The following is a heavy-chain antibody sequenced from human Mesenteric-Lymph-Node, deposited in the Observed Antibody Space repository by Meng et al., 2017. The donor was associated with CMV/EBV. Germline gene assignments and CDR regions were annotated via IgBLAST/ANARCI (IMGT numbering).Heavy chain of an antibody. Sequence: GGTFSSYAISWVRQAPGQGLEWMGGIIPIFGTANYAQKFQGRVTITTDESTSTAYMELSSLRSEDTAVYYCARTRGGDGYSNPHFDYWGQGTLVTVPQ. CDR1: GGTFSSYA. CDR3: ARTRGGDGYSNPHFDY. D-gene: IGHD5-24*01. J-gene: IGHJ4*02. CDR2: IIPIFGTA. V-gene: IGHV1-69*05.